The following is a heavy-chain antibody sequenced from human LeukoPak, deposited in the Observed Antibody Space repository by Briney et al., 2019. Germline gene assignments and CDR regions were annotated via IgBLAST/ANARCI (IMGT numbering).Heavy chain of an antibody. CDR2: INHSGST. J-gene: IGHJ5*02. CDR3: ARGGVLRFLAGYFHPNWFDP. V-gene: IGHV4-34*01. Sequence: SETLSLTCAVYGGSFSGYYWSWIRQPPGKGLEWIGEINHSGSTNYNPSLKSRVTISVDTSKNQFSPKLSSVTAADTAVYYCARGGVLRFLAGYFHPNWFDPWGQGTLVTVSS. D-gene: IGHD3-3*01. CDR1: GGSFSGYY.